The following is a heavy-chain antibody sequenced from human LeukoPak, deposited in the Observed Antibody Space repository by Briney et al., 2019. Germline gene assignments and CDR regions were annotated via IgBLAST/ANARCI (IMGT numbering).Heavy chain of an antibody. CDR2: IYPGDSDA. CDR1: GYSFSSYW. Sequence: GESLQISCKGSGYSFSSYWIGWVRLMPGKGLEWMGIIYPGDSDATYSPSFRGQVTISADKSISTAYLQWRSLKASDTAMYYCARRGYCTSTSCNNWFEPWGQGTLVTVSS. D-gene: IGHD2-2*01. CDR3: ARRGYCTSTSCNNWFEP. J-gene: IGHJ5*02. V-gene: IGHV5-51*01.